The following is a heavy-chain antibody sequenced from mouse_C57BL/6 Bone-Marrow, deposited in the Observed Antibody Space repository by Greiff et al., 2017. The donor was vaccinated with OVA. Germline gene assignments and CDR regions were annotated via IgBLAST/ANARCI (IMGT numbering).Heavy chain of an antibody. Sequence: VKLMESGAELVRPGASVTLSCKASGYTFTDYEMHWVKQTPVHGLEWIGAIDPDTGGIAYNQKFKGKAILTADKSSSTAYLELRSLTSEDSAVYDWTRNRCYGSSPWFAYWGQGTLVTVSA. CDR2: IDPDTGGI. J-gene: IGHJ3*01. CDR3: TRNRCYGSSPWFAY. D-gene: IGHD1-1*01. CDR1: GYTFTDYE. V-gene: IGHV1-15*01.